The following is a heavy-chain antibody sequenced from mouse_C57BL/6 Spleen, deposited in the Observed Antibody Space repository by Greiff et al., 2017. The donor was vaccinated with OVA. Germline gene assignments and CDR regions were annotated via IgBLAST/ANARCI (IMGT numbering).Heavy chain of an antibody. CDR2: IDPSDSYT. CDR1: GYTFTSYW. Sequence: QVQLQQPGAELVMPGASVKLSCKASGYTFTSYWMHWVKQRPGQGLEWIGEIDPSDSYTNYNQKFKGKSTLTVDKSSSTAYMQLISLTSEDSAVYYCARSGATMVTTGYYFDYWGQGTTLTVSS. CDR3: ARSGATMVTTGYYFDY. J-gene: IGHJ2*01. V-gene: IGHV1-69*01. D-gene: IGHD2-2*01.